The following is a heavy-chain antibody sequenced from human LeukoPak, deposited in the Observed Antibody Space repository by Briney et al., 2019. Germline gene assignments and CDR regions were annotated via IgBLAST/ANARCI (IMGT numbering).Heavy chain of an antibody. Sequence: GGSLRLSCAASGFSFNSYWMHWVRQVLGKGPVWVSRITSDGTDTSYADSVKGRFSISRDNAKNTLYLQMNSLRVEDTAVYYCARDRSYGEGYWFDPWGQGTLVIVSS. V-gene: IGHV3-74*01. D-gene: IGHD3-16*01. J-gene: IGHJ5*02. CDR3: ARDRSYGEGYWFDP. CDR1: GFSFNSYW. CDR2: ITSDGTDT.